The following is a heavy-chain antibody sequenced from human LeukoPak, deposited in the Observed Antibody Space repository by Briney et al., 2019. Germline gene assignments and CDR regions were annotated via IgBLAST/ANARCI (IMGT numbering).Heavy chain of an antibody. D-gene: IGHD5-18*01. CDR1: GGSFSGYY. CDR2: INHSGST. CDR3: ARGPYSYDRSYYFDY. J-gene: IGHJ4*02. Sequence: SETLSLTCAVYGGSFSGYYWSWIRQPPGKGLEWIGEINHSGSTNYNPSLKSRVTISVDTSKNQFSLKLSPVTAADTAVYYCARGPYSYDRSYYFDYWGQGTLVTVSS. V-gene: IGHV4-34*01.